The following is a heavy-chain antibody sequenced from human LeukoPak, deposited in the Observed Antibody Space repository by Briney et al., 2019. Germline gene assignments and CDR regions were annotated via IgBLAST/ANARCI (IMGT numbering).Heavy chain of an antibody. D-gene: IGHD2-21*02. J-gene: IGHJ4*02. CDR3: ARKTATASPFDY. V-gene: IGHV3-66*01. CDR1: EFTVSSNY. Sequence: GGSLRLSCAASEFTVSSNYMSWVRQAPGKGLEWVSVIYSGGSTYYADSVKGRFTISRDKSKNTLHLQMNSLRAEDTAVYYCARKTATASPFDYWGQGTLVTVSS. CDR2: IYSGGST.